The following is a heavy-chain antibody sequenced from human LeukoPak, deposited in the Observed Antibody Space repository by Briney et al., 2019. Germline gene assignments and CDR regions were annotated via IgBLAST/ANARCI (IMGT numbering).Heavy chain of an antibody. CDR3: ARAFTIVSDAFDM. D-gene: IGHD3-10*01. CDR1: GDSVSSNSAA. J-gene: IGHJ3*02. Sequence: SQTLSLTCAISGDSVSSNSAAWNWIRQSPSRGLEWLRRTYYRSKWYNDYAVSVKSRITINPDTSKNQFSLQVNSVTPEDTAEYYCARAFTIVSDAFDMWGQGTMVTVSS. V-gene: IGHV6-1*01. CDR2: TYYRSKWYN.